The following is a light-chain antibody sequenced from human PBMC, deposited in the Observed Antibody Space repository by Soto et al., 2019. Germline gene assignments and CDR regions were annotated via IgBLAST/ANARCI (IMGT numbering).Light chain of an antibody. J-gene: IGLJ2*01. Sequence: QSALTQPASVSGSPGQSITISCTGTSSDVGGYKYVSWYQQHPGKAPKLMIYDVTNLHSGVSNRFSGSKSGNTASLSISGLQAEDEAEYYCSSYTSGATIFGGGTKLTVL. CDR1: SSDVGGYKY. CDR3: SSYTSGATI. V-gene: IGLV2-14*01. CDR2: DVT.